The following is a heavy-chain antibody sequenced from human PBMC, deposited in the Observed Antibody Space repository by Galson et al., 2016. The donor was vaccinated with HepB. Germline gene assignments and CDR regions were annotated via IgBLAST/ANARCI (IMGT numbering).Heavy chain of an antibody. V-gene: IGHV2-5*02. Sequence: LVKPTQTLTLTCTFSGFSLSASGVGVGWIRQPPGKALEWLAIIYWDGAERYSPSLKNQFSLKPSSVTAANTAVYYCARADVVVPATIRLGYYYGMDVWGQGTTVTVSS. CDR2: IYWDGAE. D-gene: IGHD2-2*02. J-gene: IGHJ6*02. CDR1: GFSLSASGVG. CDR3: RLGYYYGMDV.